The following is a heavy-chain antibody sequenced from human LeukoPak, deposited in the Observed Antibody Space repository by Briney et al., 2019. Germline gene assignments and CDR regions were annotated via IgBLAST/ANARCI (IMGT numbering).Heavy chain of an antibody. CDR2: ISYDGSNK. Sequence: GRSLRLSCAASGFTFSSYGMHWVRQAPGKGLEWVAVISYDGSNKYYADSVKGRFTISRDNSKNTLYLQMSSLRAEDTAVYYCAKEGRAYYYDSSGYYDAFDIWGQGTMVTVSS. CDR3: AKEGRAYYYDSSGYYDAFDI. J-gene: IGHJ3*02. CDR1: GFTFSSYG. D-gene: IGHD3-22*01. V-gene: IGHV3-30*18.